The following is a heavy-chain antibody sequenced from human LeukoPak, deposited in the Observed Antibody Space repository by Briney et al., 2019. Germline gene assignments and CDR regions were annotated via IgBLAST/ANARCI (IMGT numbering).Heavy chain of an antibody. CDR2: INHSGST. V-gene: IGHV4-38-2*01. Sequence: SETLSLTCAVSGYSISSGYYWGWIRQPPGKGLEWIGSINHSGSTYYNPSLKSRVTISVDTSKNQFSLKLSSVTAADTAVYYCASRTYFDERDYWGQGTLVTVSS. CDR3: ASRTYFDERDY. D-gene: IGHD3-9*01. J-gene: IGHJ4*02. CDR1: GYSISSGYY.